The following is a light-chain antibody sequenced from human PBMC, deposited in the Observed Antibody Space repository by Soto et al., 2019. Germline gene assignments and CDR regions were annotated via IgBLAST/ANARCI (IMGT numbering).Light chain of an antibody. CDR2: HVN. V-gene: IGLV2-14*01. CDR1: SSDIGTYNY. CDR3: SSYTTAGTYV. J-gene: IGLJ1*01. Sequence: QSALTQPASVSGSPGQSITISCIGTSSDIGTYNYFAWYQQHPAKTPKLIIYHVNYRPSGFSNRFSVSNSRNTAFLTISGLQAEDEADYYCSSYTTAGTYVFGPGTKVTV.